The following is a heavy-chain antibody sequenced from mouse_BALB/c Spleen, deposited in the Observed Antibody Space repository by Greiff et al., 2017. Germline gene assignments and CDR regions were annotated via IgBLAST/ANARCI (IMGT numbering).Heavy chain of an antibody. CDR2: ISSGGST. Sequence: EVKLQESGGGLVKPGGSLKLSCAASGFTFSSYAMSWVRQTPEKRLEWVASISSGGSTYYPDSVKGRFTISRDNARNILYLQMSSLRSEDTAMYYCARVRSHAMDYWGQGTSVTVSS. CDR3: ARVRSHAMDY. CDR1: GFTFSSYA. D-gene: IGHD2-14*01. V-gene: IGHV5-6-5*01. J-gene: IGHJ4*01.